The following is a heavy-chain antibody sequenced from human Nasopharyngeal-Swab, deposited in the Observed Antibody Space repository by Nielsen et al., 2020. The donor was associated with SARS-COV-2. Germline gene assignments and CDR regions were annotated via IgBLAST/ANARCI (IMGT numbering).Heavy chain of an antibody. CDR1: GFTVSSDN. V-gene: IGHV3-66*01. CDR3: ARDHPPIEVAGTNYFDY. D-gene: IGHD6-19*01. J-gene: IGHJ4*02. CDR2: VYSGGGT. Sequence: GGSLRLSCTASGFTVSSDNMSWVRQAPGKGLEWVSVVYSGGGTGYADSVKGRFTITRDNSKNTVYLQMRRLRDEDTAIYYCARDHPPIEVAGTNYFDYWGQGTLVTVSS.